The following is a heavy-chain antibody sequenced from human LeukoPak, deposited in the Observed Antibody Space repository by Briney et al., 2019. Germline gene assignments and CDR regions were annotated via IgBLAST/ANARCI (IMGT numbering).Heavy chain of an antibody. D-gene: IGHD2-15*01. V-gene: IGHV3-30*02. CDR3: AKDPWDCSGRSCPMYYSYMDG. CDR1: GFTFSSFG. Sequence: PGGSLTLSCAASGFTFSSFGMHWVRQAPGKGLEWVAYIRYDGSDKYYANSVEGRCTISRDHSKNAVYLQMNSLRAGDTAVYYCAKDPWDCSGRSCPMYYSYMDGSGKGTTLTVYS. CDR2: IRYDGSDK. J-gene: IGHJ6*03.